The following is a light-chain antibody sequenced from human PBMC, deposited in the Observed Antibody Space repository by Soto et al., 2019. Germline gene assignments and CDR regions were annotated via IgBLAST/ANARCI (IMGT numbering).Light chain of an antibody. CDR1: QSIRYY. J-gene: IGKJ1*01. V-gene: IGKV1-5*01. CDR2: GAS. Sequence: PPTLSASVGDRVTITCRASQSIRYYLAWYQQMPGKAPKLLIYGASSLQSGVPSRFSGSGSGTEFTLTISSLQPDDFATYFCQHHNSYSQTFGQGTKVDIK. CDR3: QHHNSYSQT.